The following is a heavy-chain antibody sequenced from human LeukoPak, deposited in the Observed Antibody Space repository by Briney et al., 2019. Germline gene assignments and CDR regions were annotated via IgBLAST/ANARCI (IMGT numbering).Heavy chain of an antibody. CDR1: GFIFTTFW. Sequence: GGSRRLSCAASGFIFTTFWMNWVRLAPGKGRGWVANIKEDGTETYYVDSVKGRFTISRDNAKNSLYLQMNSLRVEDTAVYYCAKEGRSLQTYWGQGTLVTVSS. D-gene: IGHD5-24*01. CDR2: IKEDGTET. J-gene: IGHJ4*02. CDR3: AKEGRSLQTY. V-gene: IGHV3-7*03.